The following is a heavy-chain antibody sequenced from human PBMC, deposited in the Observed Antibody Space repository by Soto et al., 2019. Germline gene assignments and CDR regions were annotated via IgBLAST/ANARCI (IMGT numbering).Heavy chain of an antibody. CDR2: IYYTGST. CDR1: GGSISSYY. J-gene: IGHJ5*02. CDR3: ARSIDP. Sequence: SETLSLTCTVSGGSISSYYWSWIRQPPGKGLEWIGYIYYTGSTNYNPSLKSRVTISVDTSKNQFSLKLSSVTAADTAVYYCARSIDPWGQGTLVTVSS. V-gene: IGHV4-59*12.